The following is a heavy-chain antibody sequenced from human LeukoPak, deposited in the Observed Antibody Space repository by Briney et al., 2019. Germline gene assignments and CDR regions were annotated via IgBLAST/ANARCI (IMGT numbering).Heavy chain of an antibody. V-gene: IGHV4-59*08. CDR2: IYYSGST. CDR1: GGSISSYY. J-gene: IGHJ3*02. CDR3: ARRVDSSGYFDAFDI. D-gene: IGHD3-22*01. Sequence: PSETLSLTCTVSGGSISSYYWSWIRQPPGKGLEWIGHIYYSGSTNYNPSLKSRVTISVDTSKNQFSLKLSSVTAADTAVYYCARRVDSSGYFDAFDIWGQGTMVTVSS.